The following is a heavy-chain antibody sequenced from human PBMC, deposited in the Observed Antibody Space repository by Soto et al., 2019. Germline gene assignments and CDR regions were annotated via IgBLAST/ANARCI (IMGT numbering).Heavy chain of an antibody. CDR1: GYAFFSYG. CDR3: ARDASAMTFAFDY. CDR2: ISGNNGNT. Sequence: QVQLVQSGTEVKKPGASVKVSCKAYGYAFFSYGISWVRQAPGEGLEWVGWISGNNGNTNYAQKFQGRVSMTTDTATSTAYMELRSLRYDVTAVYYCARDASAMTFAFDYWGQGTLVTVSS. D-gene: IGHD5-18*01. J-gene: IGHJ4*02. V-gene: IGHV1-18*01.